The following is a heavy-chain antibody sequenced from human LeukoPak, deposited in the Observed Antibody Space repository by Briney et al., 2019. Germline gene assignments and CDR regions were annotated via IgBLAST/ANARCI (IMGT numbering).Heavy chain of an antibody. CDR3: ATHYYDSSGYYYVDY. Sequence: SETLSLTCTVSGGSISSSSYYWGWIRQPPGKGLEWIGSIYYSGSTNYNPSLKSRVTISVDTSKNQFSLKLSSVTAADTAVYYCATHYYDSSGYYYVDYWGQGTLVTVSS. CDR2: IYYSGST. CDR1: GGSISSSSYY. J-gene: IGHJ4*02. V-gene: IGHV4-39*07. D-gene: IGHD3-22*01.